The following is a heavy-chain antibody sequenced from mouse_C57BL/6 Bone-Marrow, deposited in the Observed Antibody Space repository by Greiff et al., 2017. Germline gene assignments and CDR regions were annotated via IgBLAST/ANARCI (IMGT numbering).Heavy chain of an antibody. CDR1: GYTFTSYW. CDR3: TRSEGDGYYDWYFDV. Sequence: VHVKQSGTVLARPGASVKMSCKTSGYTFTSYWMHWVKQRPGQGLEWIGAIYPGNSDTSYNQKFKGKAKLTAVTSASTAYMELSSLTNEDSAVYYCTRSEGDGYYDWYFDVWGTGTTVTVSS. CDR2: IYPGNSDT. J-gene: IGHJ1*03. D-gene: IGHD2-3*01. V-gene: IGHV1-5*01.